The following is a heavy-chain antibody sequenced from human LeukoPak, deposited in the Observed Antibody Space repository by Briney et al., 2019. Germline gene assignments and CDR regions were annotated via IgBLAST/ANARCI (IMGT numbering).Heavy chain of an antibody. CDR2: IIPIFGTA. J-gene: IGHJ3*02. CDR3: AREATTGYAFDI. CDR1: GGTFSSYA. D-gene: IGHD1-26*01. Sequence: ASVKVSCKTSGGTFSSYAISWVRQAPGQGLEWMGGIIPIFGTANYAQKFQGRVTITTDESTSTAYMELSSLRSEDTAVYYCAREATTGYAFDIWGQGTMVTVSS. V-gene: IGHV1-69*05.